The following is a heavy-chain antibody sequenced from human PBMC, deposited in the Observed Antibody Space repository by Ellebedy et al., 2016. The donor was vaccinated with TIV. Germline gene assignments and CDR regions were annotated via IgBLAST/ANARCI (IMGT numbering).Heavy chain of an antibody. J-gene: IGHJ5*02. V-gene: IGHV4-61*02. CDR1: GGSITSASYY. D-gene: IGHD3-3*01. Sequence: SETLSLTXTVSGGSITSASYYWTWIRQPAGKGLEWIGRINSSGSTNYNPSLKSRVTMSIDTSKNQFSLKLNSVTAEDTAVYYCARDTIFGVFITDGTWFDPWGQGTLVTVSS. CDR3: ARDTIFGVFITDGTWFDP. CDR2: INSSGST.